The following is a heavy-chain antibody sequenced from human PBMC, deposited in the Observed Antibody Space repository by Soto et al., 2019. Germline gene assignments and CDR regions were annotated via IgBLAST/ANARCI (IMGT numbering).Heavy chain of an antibody. V-gene: IGHV1-8*01. J-gene: IGHJ4*02. CDR2: MSPKNGAT. CDR3: ARGVGDLGDY. CDR1: GYTFTTYD. D-gene: IGHD3-10*01. Sequence: QVQLVQSGAEVKKPGASVKVSCKVSGYTFTTYDINWVRQATGQGLEWMGWMSPKNGATGYAQKFQGRVTMTRHTSLTTAYMELTSLTVDDTAVYYCARGVGDLGDYWGQGTLVTVSS.